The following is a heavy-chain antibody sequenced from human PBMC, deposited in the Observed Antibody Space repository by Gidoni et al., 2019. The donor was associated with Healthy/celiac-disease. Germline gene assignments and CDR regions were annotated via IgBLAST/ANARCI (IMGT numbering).Heavy chain of an antibody. CDR2: IKQDGSEK. J-gene: IGHJ3*02. Sequence: EVQLVESGGGLVQPGGSLSLSCAASGFTFSRYWMSWVRQAPGKGLEWVANIKQDGSEKYYVDSVKGRFTISRDNAKNSLYLQMNSLRAEDTAVYYCARGIPALRPFDAFDIWGQGTMVTVSS. D-gene: IGHD2-21*01. CDR3: ARGIPALRPFDAFDI. V-gene: IGHV3-7*01. CDR1: GFTFSRYW.